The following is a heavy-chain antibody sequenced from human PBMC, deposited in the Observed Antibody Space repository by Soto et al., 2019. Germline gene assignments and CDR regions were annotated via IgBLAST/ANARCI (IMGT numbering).Heavy chain of an antibody. CDR2: IYYSGST. CDR3: ARIGLSGWLDY. CDR1: GGSISSYY. Sequence: PSETLSLTCTVSGGSISSYYWSWIRQPPGKGLEWIGYIYYSGSTNYNPSLKSRVTISVDTSKNQFSLKLSSVTAADTAVYYCARIGLSGWLDYWGQGTLVTVSS. J-gene: IGHJ4*02. V-gene: IGHV4-59*01. D-gene: IGHD6-19*01.